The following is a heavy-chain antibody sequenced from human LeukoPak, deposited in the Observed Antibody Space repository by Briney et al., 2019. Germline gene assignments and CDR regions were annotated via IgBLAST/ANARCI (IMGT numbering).Heavy chain of an antibody. Sequence: ASVKVSCKASGYTFTSYGISWVRQAPGQGLEWMGWISAYNGNTSYAQKLQGRVTMTTDTSTRTAYMELRSLRSDDTAVYYCARGTGSLLVAAIGWFDPWGQGTLVTVSS. CDR1: GYTFTSYG. D-gene: IGHD2-15*01. CDR2: ISAYNGNT. CDR3: ARGTGSLLVAAIGWFDP. V-gene: IGHV1-18*01. J-gene: IGHJ5*02.